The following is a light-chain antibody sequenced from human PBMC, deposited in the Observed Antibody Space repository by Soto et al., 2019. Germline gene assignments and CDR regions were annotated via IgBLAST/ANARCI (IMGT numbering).Light chain of an antibody. J-gene: IGLJ1*01. CDR3: SSYTSGSTDV. Sequence: QSALTQPASVSGSPGQSITISCTGTSSDVGAYNYVSWYQQHPGKAPKLIIYEVSIRPSEISNRFSASKSGNTASLTISGLQAEDEADYYCSSYTSGSTDVFGTGTKLTVL. CDR1: SSDVGAYNY. CDR2: EVS. V-gene: IGLV2-14*01.